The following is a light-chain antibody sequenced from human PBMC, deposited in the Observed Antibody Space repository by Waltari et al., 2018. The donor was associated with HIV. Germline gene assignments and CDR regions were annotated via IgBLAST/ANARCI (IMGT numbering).Light chain of an antibody. J-gene: IGKJ1*01. CDR3: QQYGSSPWT. V-gene: IGKV3-20*01. CDR1: QRVLTTN. CDR2: GAS. Sequence: EIVLTQSPGTLSLFPGDRATLSCRARQRVLTTNLARFQQRPGQAPRVLIYGASTTATGIPDRFSGSVSGTDFSLTINRVDPEDFAVYYCQQYGSSPWTFGQGTKVEIK.